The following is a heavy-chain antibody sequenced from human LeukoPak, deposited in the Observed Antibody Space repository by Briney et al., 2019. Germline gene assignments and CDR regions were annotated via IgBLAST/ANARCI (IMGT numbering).Heavy chain of an antibody. CDR1: GFTFSSYE. Sequence: GGSLRLSCAASGFTFSSYEMNWVGQAPGKGLEWVSYISSSGSTIYYADSVKGRFTISRDNAKNSLYLQMNSLRAEDTAVYYCARVAHSSGYFSPDYWGQGTLVTVSS. J-gene: IGHJ4*02. V-gene: IGHV3-48*03. D-gene: IGHD3-22*01. CDR2: ISSSGSTI. CDR3: ARVAHSSGYFSPDY.